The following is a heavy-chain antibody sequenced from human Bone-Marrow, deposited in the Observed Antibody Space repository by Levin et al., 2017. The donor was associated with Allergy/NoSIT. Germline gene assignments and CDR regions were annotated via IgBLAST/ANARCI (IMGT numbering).Heavy chain of an antibody. D-gene: IGHD5-24*01. Sequence: MPSETLSLTCTVSGASISSSSYYWGWIRQTPGKGLEWIGSIYDSGSTYYNPSLKSRVTISVDTSKNQFSLNLSSVTAADTALYYCTRHAGDVYNWDAFDIWGQGTMVTVSS. CDR3: TRHAGDVYNWDAFDI. CDR2: IYDSGST. CDR1: GASISSSSYY. J-gene: IGHJ3*02. V-gene: IGHV4-39*01.